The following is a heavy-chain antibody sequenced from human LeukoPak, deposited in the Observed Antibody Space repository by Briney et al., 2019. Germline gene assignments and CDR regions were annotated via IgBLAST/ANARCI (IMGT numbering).Heavy chain of an antibody. J-gene: IGHJ4*02. CDR2: IIPIFGTA. D-gene: IGHD1/OR15-1a*01. Sequence: ASVKVSCKASGGTFISYAISWVGQAPGQGVERMGRIIPIFGTANYAQKFQGRVTITTDEATSTAYMELRRQRDRGTAVYYCARGISPRNKGAFDYWGQGTLVTVSS. V-gene: IGHV1-69*05. CDR1: GGTFISYA. CDR3: ARGISPRNKGAFDY.